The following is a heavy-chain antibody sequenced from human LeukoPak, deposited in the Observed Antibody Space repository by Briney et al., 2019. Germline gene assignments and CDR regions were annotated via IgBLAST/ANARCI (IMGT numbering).Heavy chain of an antibody. CDR2: IYHSGST. Sequence: SETLSLTCAVSGYSISSGYYWGWIRQPPGKGLEWIGSIYHSGSTYYNPSLKSRVTISVDTSKNQFSLKLSSVTAADTAVYYCARGPLPYYFDYWGQGTLVTVS. V-gene: IGHV4-38-2*01. CDR1: GYSISSGYY. CDR3: ARGPLPYYFDY. J-gene: IGHJ4*02.